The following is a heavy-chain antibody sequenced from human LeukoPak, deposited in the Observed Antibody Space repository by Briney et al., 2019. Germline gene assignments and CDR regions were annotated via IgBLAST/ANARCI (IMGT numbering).Heavy chain of an antibody. CDR1: GGSISDYY. D-gene: IGHD6-6*01. CDR3: ARGAYSSSSGWFDP. V-gene: IGHV4-4*07. Sequence: ASETVSLTCIVSGGSISDYYWGWIRQPAGEGLEWIGRIHSSGTTNYNPSLKSRVAMSVDMSRNQFSLKLSSVTAADTAVYYCARGAYSSSSGWFDPWGQGTLVAVSS. J-gene: IGHJ5*02. CDR2: IHSSGTT.